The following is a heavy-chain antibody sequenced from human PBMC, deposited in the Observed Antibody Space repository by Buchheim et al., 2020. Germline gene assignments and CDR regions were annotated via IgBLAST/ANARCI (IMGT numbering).Heavy chain of an antibody. CDR2: ISGDSTTI. CDR1: GFPFSQDE. Sequence: EVQLVESGGGLVQPGGSLRISCAASGFPFSQDEMNWVRQAPGKGLEWVAAISGDSTTIYYVYSVKGRFTISRDNAENSLYLQMNSLRAEDTAIYYCVKVYYYMDVWGKGTT. V-gene: IGHV3-48*03. J-gene: IGHJ6*03. CDR3: VKVYYYMDV.